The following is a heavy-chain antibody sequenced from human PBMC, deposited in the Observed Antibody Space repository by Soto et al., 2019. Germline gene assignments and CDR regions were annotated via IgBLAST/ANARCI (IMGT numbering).Heavy chain of an antibody. J-gene: IGHJ4*02. Sequence: PGESLKISCKGSGYSFAGYWITWVRQKPGKGLEWMGRIDPSDSQTYYSPSFRGHITISATKSITTVFLQWSSLRASDTAMYYCARQIYDSDTGPNFQYYFDSWGQGTPVTVSS. V-gene: IGHV5-10-1*01. CDR2: IDPSDSQT. CDR1: GYSFAGYW. CDR3: ARQIYDSDTGPNFQYYFDS. D-gene: IGHD3-22*01.